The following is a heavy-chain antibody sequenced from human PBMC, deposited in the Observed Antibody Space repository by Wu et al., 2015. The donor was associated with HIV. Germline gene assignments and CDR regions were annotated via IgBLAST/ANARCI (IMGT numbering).Heavy chain of an antibody. CDR3: ARGRGYCSSTSCYYAFDI. CDR1: GGTFSSYA. Sequence: QVQLVQSGAEVKKPGSSVKVSCKASGGTFSSYAISWVRQAPGQGLEWMGRIIPIFGTANYAQKFQGRVTITADESTSTAYMELSSLRSEDTAVYYCARGRGYCSSTSCYYAFDIWGQGDNGHRLF. J-gene: IGHJ3*02. D-gene: IGHD2-2*01. V-gene: IGHV1-69*13. CDR2: IIPIFGTA.